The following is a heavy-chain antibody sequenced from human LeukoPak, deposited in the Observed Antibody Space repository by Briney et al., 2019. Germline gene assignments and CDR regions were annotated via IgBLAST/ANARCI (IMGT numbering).Heavy chain of an antibody. D-gene: IGHD3-3*01. V-gene: IGHV1-8*02. CDR2: MNPNSGNT. CDR1: GYTFTGYY. CDR3: ARGGDYDFWSGYYSPMDV. Sequence: ASVKVSCKASGYTFTGYYMHWVRQAPGQGLEWMGWMNPNSGNTGYAQKFQGRVTMTRNTSISTAYMELSSLRSEDTAVYYCARGGDYDFWSGYYSPMDVWGKGTTVTVSS. J-gene: IGHJ6*03.